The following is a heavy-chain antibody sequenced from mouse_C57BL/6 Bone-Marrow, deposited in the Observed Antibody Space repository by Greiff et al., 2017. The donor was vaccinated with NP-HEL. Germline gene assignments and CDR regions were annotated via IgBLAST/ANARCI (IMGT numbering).Heavy chain of an antibody. Sequence: VKLMESGPGLVAPSQSLSITCTVSGFSLTSYGVHWVRQPPGQGLEWLVVIWSDGSTTYNSALKSRLSISKDNSKSQVFLKMNSLQTDDTDMYYCARHGSWDGAMDYWGQGTSVTVSS. J-gene: IGHJ4*01. CDR1: GFSLTSYG. D-gene: IGHD4-1*01. CDR3: ARHGSWDGAMDY. CDR2: IWSDGST. V-gene: IGHV2-6-1*01.